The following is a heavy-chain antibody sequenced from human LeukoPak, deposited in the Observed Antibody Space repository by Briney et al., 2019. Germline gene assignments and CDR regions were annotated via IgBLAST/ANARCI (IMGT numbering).Heavy chain of an antibody. D-gene: IGHD3-3*01. J-gene: IGHJ5*02. V-gene: IGHV3-74*01. CDR3: ARDKGFWSGSSWFDP. CDR1: GFTFSSYW. Sequence: GGSLRLSCAASGFTFSSYWMHWVRQAPGKGLVWVSRINSDGSSTSYADSVKGRFTISRDNAKNTLYLQMNGLRAEDTAVYYCARDKGFWSGSSWFDPWGQGTLVTVSS. CDR2: INSDGSST.